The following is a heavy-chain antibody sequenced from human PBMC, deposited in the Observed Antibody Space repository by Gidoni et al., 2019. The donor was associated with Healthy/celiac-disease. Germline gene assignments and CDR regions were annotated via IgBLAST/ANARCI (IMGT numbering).Heavy chain of an antibody. Sequence: QVQLVEPGGGLGKPGGSLRLSGAASGFTFSDYYMSWIRQAPGKGLEWVSYISSSGSTIYYADSVKGRFTISRDNAKNSLYLQMNGLRAEDTAVYYCARDRGWGSVRYFDYWGRGTLVTVSS. CDR1: GFTFSDYY. V-gene: IGHV3-11*01. CDR3: ARDRGWGSVRYFDY. D-gene: IGHD7-27*01. CDR2: ISSSGSTI. J-gene: IGHJ4*02.